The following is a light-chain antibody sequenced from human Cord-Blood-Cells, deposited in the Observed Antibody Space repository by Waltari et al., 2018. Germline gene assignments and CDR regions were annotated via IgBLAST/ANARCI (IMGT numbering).Light chain of an antibody. CDR2: DAS. Sequence: DIQMTQSPSSLSASVGDRVTITFQASQDISNYLNWYQQKPGKAPKLLIYDASNLETGVPSRFSGSGAGTDFTFTISSLQPEDIATYYGQQYDNLPLTFGGGTKVEIK. CDR3: QQYDNLPLT. J-gene: IGKJ4*01. CDR1: QDISNY. V-gene: IGKV1-33*01.